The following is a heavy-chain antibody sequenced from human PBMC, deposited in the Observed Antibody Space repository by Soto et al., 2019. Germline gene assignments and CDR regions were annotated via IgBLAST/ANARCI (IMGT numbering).Heavy chain of an antibody. J-gene: IGHJ3*02. Sequence: QLQLQESGPGLVKPSETLSLTCTVSGGSISSSSYYWGWIRQPPGKGLEWIGSVYYSGSTYYNPSLKSRVTISVDTAKNQFSLKLSSVTAADTAVYYCARRRDAFDIWGQGTMVTVSS. CDR3: ARRRDAFDI. V-gene: IGHV4-39*01. CDR2: VYYSGST. CDR1: GGSISSSSYY.